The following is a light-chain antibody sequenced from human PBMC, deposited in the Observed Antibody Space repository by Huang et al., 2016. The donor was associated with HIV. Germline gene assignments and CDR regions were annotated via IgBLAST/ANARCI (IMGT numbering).Light chain of an antibody. V-gene: IGKV1-39*01. Sequence: IQMTQSPTSLSASIGDRVSIACRASQNINSYLNWYQQKPGKAPKLIISSASTLHSGVPSRFSGSGSGTDFTLTIRGLQLDDFATYYCQQSYSALSSFGPGTRL. CDR2: SAS. J-gene: IGKJ5*01. CDR1: QNINSY. CDR3: QQSYSALSS.